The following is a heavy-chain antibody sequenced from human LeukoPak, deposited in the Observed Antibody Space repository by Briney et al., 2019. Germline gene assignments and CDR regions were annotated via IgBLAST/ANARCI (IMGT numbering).Heavy chain of an antibody. Sequence: PGGSLRLSCAASGFTFSTYGMSWVRQAPGEGLVWVSRINSDGSTTTYADSVKGRFTISRDNAKNPLYLQMNSLRVEDTAVYYCARSTTHPYYNYMDVWGKGTTVTLSS. CDR1: GFTFSTYG. V-gene: IGHV3-74*01. D-gene: IGHD4-17*01. J-gene: IGHJ6*03. CDR2: INSDGSTT. CDR3: ARSTTHPYYNYMDV.